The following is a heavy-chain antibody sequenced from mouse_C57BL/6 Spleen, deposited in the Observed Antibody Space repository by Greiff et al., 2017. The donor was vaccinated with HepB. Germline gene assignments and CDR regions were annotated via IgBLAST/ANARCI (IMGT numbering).Heavy chain of an antibody. Sequence: EVQVVESEGGLVQPGSSMKLSCTASGFTFSDYYMAWVRQVPEKGLEWVANINYDGSSTYYLDSLKSRFIISRDNAKNILYLQMSSLKSEDTATYYCAREGPYYYGSSRYFDVWGTGTTVTVSS. CDR2: INYDGSST. V-gene: IGHV5-16*01. CDR1: GFTFSDYY. D-gene: IGHD1-1*01. J-gene: IGHJ1*03. CDR3: AREGPYYYGSSRYFDV.